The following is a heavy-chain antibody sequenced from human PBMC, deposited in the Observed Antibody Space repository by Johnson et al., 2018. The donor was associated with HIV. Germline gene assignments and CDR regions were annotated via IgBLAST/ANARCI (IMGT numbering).Heavy chain of an antibody. Sequence: QVQLVESGGGVVQPGRSLRLSCAASGFTFSSYAIHWVRQAPGKGLEWVAVISYDGSNKYYADSVKGRFTIARDNSKNTLYLQMNSLRAEDTAVYYCALNSGSLGNAFDIWGQGTMVTVSP. J-gene: IGHJ3*02. CDR3: ALNSGSLGNAFDI. D-gene: IGHD3-10*01. V-gene: IGHV3-30*04. CDR2: ISYDGSNK. CDR1: GFTFSSYA.